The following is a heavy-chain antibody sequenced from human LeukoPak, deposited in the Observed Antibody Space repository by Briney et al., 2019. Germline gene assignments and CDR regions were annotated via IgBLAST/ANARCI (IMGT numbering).Heavy chain of an antibody. CDR2: ISSSSSYI. V-gene: IGHV3-21*04. CDR1: GFTFSSYS. CDR3: ARAGTTLRYYYYYYMDV. D-gene: IGHD1-1*01. Sequence: PGGSLRLSCAASGFTFSSYSMNWVRQAPGKGLEWVSSISSSSSYIYYADSVKGRFTISRDNAKNSLYLQMNSLRAEDTALYYCARAGTTLRYYYYYYMDVWGKGTTVTVSS. J-gene: IGHJ6*03.